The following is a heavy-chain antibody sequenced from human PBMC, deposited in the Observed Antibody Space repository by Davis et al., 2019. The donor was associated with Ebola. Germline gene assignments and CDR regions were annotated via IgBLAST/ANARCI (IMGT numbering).Heavy chain of an antibody. CDR1: GFTFSSYS. Sequence: GGSLRLSCAASGFTFSSYSMNWVRQAPGKGLEWVSSISSSSSYIYYADSVKGRFTISRDNAKNSLYLQMNSLRAEDTAVYYCARVLRAYNRYYGMDVWGQGTTVTVSS. CDR2: ISSSSSYI. J-gene: IGHJ6*02. CDR3: ARVLRAYNRYYGMDV. D-gene: IGHD1-14*01. V-gene: IGHV3-21*04.